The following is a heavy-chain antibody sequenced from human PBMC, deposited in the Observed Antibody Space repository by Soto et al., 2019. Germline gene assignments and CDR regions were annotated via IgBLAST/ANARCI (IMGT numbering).Heavy chain of an antibody. D-gene: IGHD6-19*01. CDR1: GDRVSSNTAA. J-gene: IGHJ4*02. V-gene: IGHV6-1*01. CDR3: ARGVAGSGFDL. Sequence: SETLSLTCAIPGDRVSSNTAAWNWIRSSPSRGLEWLGRTYYRSNWRHDYAVSVKSRITVNPDTSKNHFSLQLNSVAPDDTAVYYCARGVAGSGFDLWGQGTLVTVSS. CDR2: TYYRSNWRH.